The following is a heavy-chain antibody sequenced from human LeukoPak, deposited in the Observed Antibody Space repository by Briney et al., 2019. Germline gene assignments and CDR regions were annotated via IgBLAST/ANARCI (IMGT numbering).Heavy chain of an antibody. J-gene: IGHJ5*02. CDR1: GYTFTGYY. V-gene: IGHV1-2*02. CDR2: INPNSGGT. Sequence: ASVKVSCKASGYTFTGYYMHWVRQAPGQGLEWMGWINPNSGGTNYAQKFQGRVTMTRDTSISTAYMELSRLRSDDTAVYYCARVLWFGENWFDPWGQGTLVTVSS. D-gene: IGHD3-10*01. CDR3: ARVLWFGENWFDP.